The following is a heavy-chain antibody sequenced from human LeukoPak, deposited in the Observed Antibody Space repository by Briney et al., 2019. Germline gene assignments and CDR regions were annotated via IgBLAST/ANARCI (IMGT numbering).Heavy chain of an antibody. J-gene: IGHJ3*02. Sequence: SETLSLTCTVSGGSISSYYWSWIRQPAGKGLEWIGHIYTSGSTNYNPSLKSRVTMSVDTSKNQFSLKLSSVTAADTAVYYCARAGIDRWVNDAFDIWGQGTMVTVSS. CDR2: IYTSGST. CDR1: GGSISSYY. D-gene: IGHD3-16*02. V-gene: IGHV4-4*07. CDR3: ARAGIDRWVNDAFDI.